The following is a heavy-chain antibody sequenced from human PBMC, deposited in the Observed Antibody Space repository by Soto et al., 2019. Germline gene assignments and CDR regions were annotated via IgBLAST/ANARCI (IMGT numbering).Heavy chain of an antibody. CDR3: ASELDSPRGNCFDP. Sequence: EVQLVESGGRLVKPGGSLRLSCAASGFTFSSNSMNWVRQAPGKGLEWVSSISSSSSYIYYADSVKGRFTISRDNAKNSLYLQMNRLRAEDTAVYYCASELDSPRGNCFDPWGQGTLVTVSS. J-gene: IGHJ5*02. CDR1: GFTFSSNS. D-gene: IGHD3-10*01. V-gene: IGHV3-21*01. CDR2: ISSSSSYI.